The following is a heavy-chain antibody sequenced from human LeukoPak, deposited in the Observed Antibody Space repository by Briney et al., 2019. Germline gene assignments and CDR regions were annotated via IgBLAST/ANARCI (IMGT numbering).Heavy chain of an antibody. CDR1: GFTFDDYA. Sequence: PGGSLRLSCAASGFTFDDYAMHWVRQAPGKGLEWVSGISWNSGSIGYADSVKGRFTISRDNAKNSLYLQMNSLRAEDTALYYCAKDIVPYYYGSGSYWRAFDIWGQGTMVTVSS. V-gene: IGHV3-9*01. D-gene: IGHD3-10*01. J-gene: IGHJ3*02. CDR3: AKDIVPYYYGSGSYWRAFDI. CDR2: ISWNSGSI.